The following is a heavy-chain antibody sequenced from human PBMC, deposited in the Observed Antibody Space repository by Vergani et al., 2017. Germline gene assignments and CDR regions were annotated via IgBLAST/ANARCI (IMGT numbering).Heavy chain of an antibody. CDR1: GGSISSSSYY. D-gene: IGHD5-24*01. CDR2: IYYSGST. Sequence: QLQLQESGPGLVKPSETLSLTCTVSGGSISSSSYYWGWIRQPPGKGLEWIGSIYYSGSTYYNPSLKSRVTISVDTSKNQFSLKLSSVTAADTAVYYCARGGERWLQTSLFDYWGQGTLVTVSS. CDR3: ARGGERWLQTSLFDY. V-gene: IGHV4-39*07. J-gene: IGHJ4*02.